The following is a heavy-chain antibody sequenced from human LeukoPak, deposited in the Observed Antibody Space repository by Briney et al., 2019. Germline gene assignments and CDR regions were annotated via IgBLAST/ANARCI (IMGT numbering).Heavy chain of an antibody. Sequence: SGPALLKPTKTLTLTCTFSGFSLSTSGMSVSWIRQPPGKALEWLARIDWDDDKYYGTSLKTRLTISKDASKNQVVLTMTNMGPVDTATYYCARIHIVRGREPFDYWGQGTLVTVSS. CDR1: GFSLSTSGMS. J-gene: IGHJ4*02. V-gene: IGHV2-70*11. CDR3: ARIHIVRGREPFDY. CDR2: IDWDDDK. D-gene: IGHD1-26*01.